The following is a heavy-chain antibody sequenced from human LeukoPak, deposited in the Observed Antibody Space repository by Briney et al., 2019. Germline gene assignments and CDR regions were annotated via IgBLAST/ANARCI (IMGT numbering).Heavy chain of an antibody. CDR2: IRYDGSEK. Sequence: GGSLRLSCAASGFTFSSYAMSWVRQAPGKGLEWVAYIRYDGSEKYYAESLKGRFTISRDNSKNTLYLQMNSLRAEDTALYYCARSTRARYFDLWGRGTLVTVSS. J-gene: IGHJ2*01. CDR3: ARSTRARYFDL. V-gene: IGHV3-30*02. CDR1: GFTFSSYA. D-gene: IGHD5-24*01.